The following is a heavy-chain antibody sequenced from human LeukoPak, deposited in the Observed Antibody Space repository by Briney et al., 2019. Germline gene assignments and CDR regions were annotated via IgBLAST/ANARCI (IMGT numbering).Heavy chain of an antibody. CDR1: GYTFTSYY. Sequence: ASVKVSCKASGYTFTSYYMHWVRQAPGQGLEYMGRINTHNGGTVYVKKFQGRLSMTTDTSIGAAYMELQSLRSDDTAVYYCARDHDYEGLKGNYWGRGTMVTVTS. CDR2: INTHNGGT. CDR3: ARDHDYEGLKGNY. V-gene: IGHV1-2*06. J-gene: IGHJ1*01. D-gene: IGHD3-10*01.